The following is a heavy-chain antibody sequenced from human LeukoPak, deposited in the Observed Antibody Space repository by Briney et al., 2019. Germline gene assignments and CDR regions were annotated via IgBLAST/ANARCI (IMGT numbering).Heavy chain of an antibody. V-gene: IGHV3-23*01. CDR3: AKELGDGYNPSPLNGFDY. J-gene: IGHJ4*02. CDR2: ISGSGGST. D-gene: IGHD5-24*01. Sequence: GGSLRLSCAASGFTFSSYAMTWVRQAPGKGLEWVSAISGSGGSTYYADSVKGRFTISRDNSKNTLYLQMNSLRAEDTAVYYCAKELGDGYNPSPLNGFDYWGQGTLVTVSS. CDR1: GFTFSSYA.